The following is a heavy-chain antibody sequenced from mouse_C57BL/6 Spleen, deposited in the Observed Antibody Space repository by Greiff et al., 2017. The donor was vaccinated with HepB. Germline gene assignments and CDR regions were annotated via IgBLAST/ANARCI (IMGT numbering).Heavy chain of an antibody. CDR1: GFTFSSYA. D-gene: IGHD2-2*01. CDR2: ISDGGSYT. Sequence: EVQWVESGGGLVKPGGSLKLSCAASGFTFSSYAMSWVRQTPEKRLEWVATISDGGSYTYYPDNVKGRFTISRDNAKNNLYLQMSHLKSEDTAMYYCARDGRLRRFDYWGQGTTLTVSS. V-gene: IGHV5-4*01. J-gene: IGHJ2*01. CDR3: ARDGRLRRFDY.